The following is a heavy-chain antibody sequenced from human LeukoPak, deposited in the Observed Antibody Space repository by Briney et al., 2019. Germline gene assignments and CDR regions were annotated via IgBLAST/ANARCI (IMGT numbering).Heavy chain of an antibody. CDR3: ARVVDGMDV. Sequence: SGTLSLTCAVSGDSISSHNWWSWVRQAPGKGLEWIGEVFHSGNTNYNPSLESRVTISVDTSKNQFSLKLSSVTAADTAVYYCARVVDGMDVWGQGTTVTVSS. CDR1: GDSISSHNW. J-gene: IGHJ6*02. V-gene: IGHV4-4*02. CDR2: VFHSGNT.